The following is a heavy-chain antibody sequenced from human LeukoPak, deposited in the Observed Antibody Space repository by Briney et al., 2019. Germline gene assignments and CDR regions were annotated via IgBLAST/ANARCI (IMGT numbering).Heavy chain of an antibody. CDR1: GLIFTGSW. Sequence: GGSLRLSCAASGLIFTGSWMSWVRQTPGKGLEWVANINPDGSDKYYVDSVKGRFTISRDNAKDSLYLQMNSLRADDTAVYYCTSWFGGFNKWGQGTLVTVSS. V-gene: IGHV3-7*01. CDR3: TSWFGGFNK. J-gene: IGHJ4*02. D-gene: IGHD3-10*01. CDR2: INPDGSDK.